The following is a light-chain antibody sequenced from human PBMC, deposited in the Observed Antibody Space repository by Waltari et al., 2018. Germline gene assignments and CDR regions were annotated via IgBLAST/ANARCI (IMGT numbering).Light chain of an antibody. V-gene: IGLV2-11*01. CDR2: DVS. Sequence: QAALTQPPSVSGSPGPSVTISCTGTSSDIGGYNYVSWYQQHPGKASKFMISDVSKRAAVVSDRFSVTKSGNTSSRTISGLQAEDESDYYCSSYAGTNTFIFGAGTRLTVL. CDR1: SSDIGGYNY. CDR3: SSYAGTNTFI. J-gene: IGLJ1*01.